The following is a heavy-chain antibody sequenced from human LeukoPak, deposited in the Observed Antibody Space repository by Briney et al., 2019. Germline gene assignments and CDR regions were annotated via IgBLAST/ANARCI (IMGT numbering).Heavy chain of an antibody. D-gene: IGHD3-10*02. Sequence: GGSLRLSCAASGFTFSSYAMSWVRQAPGKGLEWASVIYSGGSTYYADSVKGRFTISRDNSKNTLYLQMNSLRAEDTAVYYCARDHVRGLYDYWGQGTLVTVSS. CDR1: GFTFSSYA. J-gene: IGHJ4*02. V-gene: IGHV3-66*01. CDR2: IYSGGST. CDR3: ARDHVRGLYDY.